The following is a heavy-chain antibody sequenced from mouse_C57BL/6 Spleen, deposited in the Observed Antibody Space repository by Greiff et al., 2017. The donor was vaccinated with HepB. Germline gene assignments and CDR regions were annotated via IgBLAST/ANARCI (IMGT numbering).Heavy chain of an antibody. Sequence: VQLKQSGAELVRPGASVKLSCTASGFNIKDDYMHWVKQRPEQGLEWIGWIDPENGDTEYASKFQGKATITADTSSNTAYLQLSSLTSEDTAVYYCTTHPTGTYYAMDYWGQGTSVTVSS. CDR2: IDPENGDT. J-gene: IGHJ4*01. V-gene: IGHV14-4*01. D-gene: IGHD4-1*02. CDR3: TTHPTGTYYAMDY. CDR1: GFNIKDDY.